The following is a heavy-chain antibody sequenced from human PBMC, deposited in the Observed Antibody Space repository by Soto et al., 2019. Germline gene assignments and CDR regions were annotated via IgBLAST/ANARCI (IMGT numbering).Heavy chain of an antibody. D-gene: IGHD2-21*02. V-gene: IGHV3-48*02. J-gene: IGHJ6*02. Sequence: HPGGSLRLSCAASGFTFSSYSMNWVRQAPGKGLEWVSYISSSSSTIYYADSVKGRFTISRDNAKNSLYLQMNSLRDEDTAVYYCARDRYCGGDCYPYYYYYYGMDVWGQGTTVTVSS. CDR1: GFTFSSYS. CDR3: ARDRYCGGDCYPYYYYYYGMDV. CDR2: ISSSSSTI.